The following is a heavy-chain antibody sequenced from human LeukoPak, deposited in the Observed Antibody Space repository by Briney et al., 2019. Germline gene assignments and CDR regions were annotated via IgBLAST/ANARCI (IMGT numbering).Heavy chain of an antibody. CDR1: GFTFSSYE. CDR3: AKDLVVRGGLFDY. V-gene: IGHV3-30*02. J-gene: IGHJ4*02. D-gene: IGHD3-10*01. Sequence: GGSLRLSCAASGFTFSSYEMNWVRQAPGKGLEWVAFIRYDGSNKYYADSVKGRFTISRDNSKNTLYLQMNSLRAEDTAVYYCAKDLVVRGGLFDYWGQGTLVTVSS. CDR2: IRYDGSNK.